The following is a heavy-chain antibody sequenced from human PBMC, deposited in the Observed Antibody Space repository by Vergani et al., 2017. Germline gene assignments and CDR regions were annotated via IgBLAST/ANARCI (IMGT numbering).Heavy chain of an antibody. V-gene: IGHV4-4*07. CDR2: IYTSGST. D-gene: IGHD2-8*01. Sequence: QVQLQESGPGLVKPSETLSLTCTVSGGSISSYYWSWIRQPAGKGLEWIGRIYTSGSTNYNPSLKSRVTISVDTSKNQFSLKLSSVTAADTAVYYCARDQLGCTNGVCYTSYYYYMDVWGKGTTVTVSS. J-gene: IGHJ6*03. CDR1: GGSISSYY. CDR3: ARDQLGCTNGVCYTSYYYYMDV.